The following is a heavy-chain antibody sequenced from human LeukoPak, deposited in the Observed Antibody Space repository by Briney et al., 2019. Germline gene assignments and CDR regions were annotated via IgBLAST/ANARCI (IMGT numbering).Heavy chain of an antibody. J-gene: IGHJ4*02. D-gene: IGHD6-19*01. CDR3: ARGIAVAATDY. Sequence: SVKVSCKASGGTFSSYAISWVRQAPGQGLEWMGRIIPILGIANYAQKFQGRVTITADKSMSTAYMELSSLRSEDTAVYYCARGIAVAATDYWGQGTLVTVSS. V-gene: IGHV1-69*04. CDR2: IIPILGIA. CDR1: GGTFSSYA.